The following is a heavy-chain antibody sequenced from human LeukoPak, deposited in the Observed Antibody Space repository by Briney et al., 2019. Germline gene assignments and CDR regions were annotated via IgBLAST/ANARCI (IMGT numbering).Heavy chain of an antibody. Sequence: ASVKVSCKASGYTFTNYGFSWVRQAPGQGLERMGGITTHNRNTNYAQKLQGRVTMTPDTSTSTAYMDLRSLRSDDTAVYYCASWGAAAVTDAFDIWGQGTMVTVSS. D-gene: IGHD6-13*01. CDR1: GYTFTNYG. V-gene: IGHV1-18*01. CDR2: ITTHNRNT. J-gene: IGHJ3*02. CDR3: ASWGAAAVTDAFDI.